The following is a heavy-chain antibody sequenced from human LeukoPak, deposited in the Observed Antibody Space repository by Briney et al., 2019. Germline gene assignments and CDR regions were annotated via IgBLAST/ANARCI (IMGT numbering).Heavy chain of an antibody. Sequence: ASVKVSCKASGYTFTGYYMHWVRQAPGQGLEWMGWINPNSGGTNYAQKFQGSVTMTRDTSISTAYMELSRLRSDDTAVYYCARTAGYSSGWYVKDAFDIWGQGTMVTVSS. V-gene: IGHV1-2*02. CDR3: ARTAGYSSGWYVKDAFDI. D-gene: IGHD6-19*01. J-gene: IGHJ3*02. CDR1: GYTFTGYY. CDR2: INPNSGGT.